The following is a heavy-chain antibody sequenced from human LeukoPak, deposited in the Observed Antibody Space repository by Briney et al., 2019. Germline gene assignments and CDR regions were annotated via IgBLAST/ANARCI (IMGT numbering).Heavy chain of an antibody. Sequence: ASVKVSCKPSGYTFTDFDINWVRQAPGQGLEWMGRVSPNTGKTDYTQKFQGRITITRDTSINTVYMELSSLRSDDTAVYYCARSFVDYWSGYYRRDWFDPWGHGTWSPSPQ. D-gene: IGHD3-3*01. V-gene: IGHV1-8*03. J-gene: IGHJ5*02. CDR2: VSPNTGKT. CDR1: GYTFTDFD. CDR3: ARSFVDYWSGYYRRDWFDP.